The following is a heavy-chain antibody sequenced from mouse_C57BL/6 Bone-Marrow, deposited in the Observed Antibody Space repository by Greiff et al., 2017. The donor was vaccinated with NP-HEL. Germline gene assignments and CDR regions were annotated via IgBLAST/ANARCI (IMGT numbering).Heavy chain of an antibody. Sequence: VKLMESGAELVKPGASVKMSCKASGYTFTSYWITWVKQRPGQGLEWIGDIYPGSGSTNYNEKFKSKATLTVDTSSSTAYMQLSSLTSEDSAVYYCARGGSVYDYFDYWGQGTTLTVSS. CDR2: IYPGSGST. CDR3: ARGGSVYDYFDY. V-gene: IGHV1-55*01. J-gene: IGHJ2*01. CDR1: GYTFTSYW. D-gene: IGHD3-2*02.